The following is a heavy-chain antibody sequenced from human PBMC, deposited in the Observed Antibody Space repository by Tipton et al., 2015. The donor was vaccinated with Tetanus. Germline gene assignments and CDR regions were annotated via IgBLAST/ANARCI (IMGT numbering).Heavy chain of an antibody. D-gene: IGHD3-3*01. CDR1: GGSVRSGSYY. V-gene: IGHV4-61*01. CDR3: ARANYDFPKKGPFDS. J-gene: IGHJ4*02. CDR2: ISYSGST. Sequence: TLSLTCTVSGGSVRSGSYYWNWIRQPPGKGLEWIGYISYSGSTNSNYSLKSRITISQDTSKNQFSLKLTSVTAADTAVYYCARANYDFPKKGPFDSWGQGILIIVSA.